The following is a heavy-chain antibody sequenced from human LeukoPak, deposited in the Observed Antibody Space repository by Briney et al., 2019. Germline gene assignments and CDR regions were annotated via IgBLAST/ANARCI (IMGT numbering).Heavy chain of an antibody. V-gene: IGHV3-48*04. CDR1: GFTFTSYA. CDR3: AKDRLLNCRGDCYIFDY. Sequence: PGGSLRLSCAASGFTFTSYAMSWVRQAPGKGLEWVSYISSSGSTTYYADSVKGRFTISRDNAKNTLYLQVNGLRTEDTAVYYCAKDRLLNCRGDCYIFDYWGQGTVVTVSS. J-gene: IGHJ4*02. D-gene: IGHD2-21*02. CDR2: ISSSGSTT.